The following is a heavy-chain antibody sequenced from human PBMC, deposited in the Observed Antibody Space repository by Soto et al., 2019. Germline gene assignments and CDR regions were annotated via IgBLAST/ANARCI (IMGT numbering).Heavy chain of an antibody. CDR1: VFTFSSYS. V-gene: IGHV3-21*01. J-gene: IGHJ4*02. D-gene: IGHD6-13*01. Sequence: GGSLSLSCAASVFTFSSYSMNWVRQAPGKGLEWVSSISSSSSYIYYADSVKGRFTISRDNAKNSLYLQMNSLRAEDTAVYYCARDLTSNIAAAAPSPAGYWGQGTLVTVSS. CDR3: ARDLTSNIAAAAPSPAGY. CDR2: ISSSSSYI.